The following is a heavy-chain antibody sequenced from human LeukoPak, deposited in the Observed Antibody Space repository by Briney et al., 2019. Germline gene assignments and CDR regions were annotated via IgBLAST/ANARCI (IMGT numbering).Heavy chain of an antibody. Sequence: PGGSLRLSCAASGFTFSSYSMNWVRQAPGKGLEWVSYISSSSSTIYYADSVKGRFTISRDNAKNSLYLQMNSLRAEDTAVYYCARDHGYDFWSGYTLDYYYYMDVWGKGTTVTVSS. CDR2: ISSSSSTI. V-gene: IGHV3-48*01. CDR3: ARDHGYDFWSGYTLDYYYYMDV. CDR1: GFTFSSYS. D-gene: IGHD3-3*01. J-gene: IGHJ6*03.